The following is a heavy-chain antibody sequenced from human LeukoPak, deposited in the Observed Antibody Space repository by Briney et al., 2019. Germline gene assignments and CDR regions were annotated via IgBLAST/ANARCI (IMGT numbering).Heavy chain of an antibody. D-gene: IGHD2-8*01. CDR3: ARRPYCTNGVCYFDY. Sequence: SETLSLTCTVSGGSISSSSYYWGWIRQPPGKGLEWIGSIYYSGSTYYNPSLKNRVTISVDTSKNQFSLKLSSVTAADTAVYYCARRPYCTNGVCYFDYWGQGTLVTVSS. CDR2: IYYSGST. V-gene: IGHV4-39*01. J-gene: IGHJ4*02. CDR1: GGSISSSSYY.